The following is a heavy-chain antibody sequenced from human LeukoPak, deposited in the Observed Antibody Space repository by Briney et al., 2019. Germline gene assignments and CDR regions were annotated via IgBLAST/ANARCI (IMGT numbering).Heavy chain of an antibody. CDR1: GYSFTRYF. D-gene: IGHD3-10*01. J-gene: IGHJ4*02. CDR3: ARGKVVTMVRGVIITYFDY. Sequence: ATVKVSCKASGYSFTRYFIHWVRQAPGQGLEWMGIIIASDGSTSYAQKFQGRVTTTRATSTSTVYMELSSLRSEDTAVYYCARGKVVTMVRGVIITYFDYWGQGTLVTVSS. CDR2: IIASDGST. V-gene: IGHV1-46*01.